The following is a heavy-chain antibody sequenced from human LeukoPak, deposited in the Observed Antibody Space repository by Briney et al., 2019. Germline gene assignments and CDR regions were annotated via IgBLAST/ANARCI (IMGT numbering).Heavy chain of an antibody. Sequence: ASVKVSCKASGGTFSSYAISWVRQAPGQGLEWMGGIIPIFGTANYAQKFQGRVTITTDESTSTAYMELSSLRSEDTAVCYCARASLSAGNFDYWGQGTLVTVSS. CDR2: IIPIFGTA. V-gene: IGHV1-69*05. J-gene: IGHJ4*02. D-gene: IGHD6-13*01. CDR1: GGTFSSYA. CDR3: ARASLSAGNFDY.